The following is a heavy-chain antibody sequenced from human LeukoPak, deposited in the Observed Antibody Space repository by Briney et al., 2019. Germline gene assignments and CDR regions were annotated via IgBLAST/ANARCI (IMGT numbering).Heavy chain of an antibody. Sequence: PSETLSLTCTVSGGSISSYYWSWIRQPPGKGLEWIGYIYYSGSTNYNPSLKSRVTISVDTSKTQFSLKLSSVTAADTAVYYCASAKYYDFWSGYYLFDYWGQGTLVTVSS. CDR2: IYYSGST. D-gene: IGHD3-3*01. CDR1: GGSISSYY. J-gene: IGHJ4*02. V-gene: IGHV4-59*01. CDR3: ASAKYYDFWSGYYLFDY.